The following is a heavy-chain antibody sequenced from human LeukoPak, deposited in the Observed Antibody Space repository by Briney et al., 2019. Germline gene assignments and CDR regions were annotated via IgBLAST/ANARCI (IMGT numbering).Heavy chain of an antibody. J-gene: IGHJ4*02. Sequence: GGSLRLSCAASGFTFDDYTMHWVRQAPGKGLEWVSLISWDGGSTYYADSVKGRFTISRDNSKNSLYLQMNSLRTEDTALYYCAMGGYYDSSAYRLWVQGTLVTVSS. CDR1: GFTFDDYT. V-gene: IGHV3-43*01. D-gene: IGHD3-22*01. CDR2: ISWDGGST. CDR3: AMGGYYDSSAYRL.